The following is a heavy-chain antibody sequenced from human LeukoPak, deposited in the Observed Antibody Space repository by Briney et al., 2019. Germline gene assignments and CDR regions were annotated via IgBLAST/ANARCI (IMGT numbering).Heavy chain of an antibody. CDR2: IIGDGSTT. CDR3: ARPTMMRVRNGMGV. D-gene: IGHD3-22*01. J-gene: IGHJ6*04. Sequence: HPGGSLILSCAASGFTLSSYWMHWVRQTPGKGLVWVSRIIGDGSTTNYADSVKGRFTISRDNAKNTLYLQMHSLRAEDTAVYYCARPTMMRVRNGMGVWGSGTTVTVSS. V-gene: IGHV3-74*01. CDR1: GFTLSSYW.